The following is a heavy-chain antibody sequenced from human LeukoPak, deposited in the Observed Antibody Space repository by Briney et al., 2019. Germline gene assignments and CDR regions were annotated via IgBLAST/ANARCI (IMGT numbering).Heavy chain of an antibody. Sequence: ASVKVSCKASGYTFTSYYMHWVRQAPGQGLEWMGIINPSGGSTSYAQKFQGRVTMTRDTSTSTVYMELSSLRSEDTAVYYCARADILTGYYYYYMDVWGKGTTVTVSS. D-gene: IGHD3-9*01. CDR3: ARADILTGYYYYYMDV. J-gene: IGHJ6*03. V-gene: IGHV1-46*01. CDR1: GYTFTSYY. CDR2: INPSGGST.